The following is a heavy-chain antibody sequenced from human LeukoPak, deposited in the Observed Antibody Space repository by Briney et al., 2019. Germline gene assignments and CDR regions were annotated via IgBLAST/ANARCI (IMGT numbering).Heavy chain of an antibody. V-gene: IGHV3-30*02. J-gene: IGHJ4*02. CDR2: IRYDGSNK. CDR3: AKDAISIFGVVFYFDY. CDR1: GFTFSSYG. D-gene: IGHD3-3*01. Sequence: PGGSLRLSCAASGFTFSSYGMHWVRQAPGKGLEWVAFIRYDGSNKYYADSVKGRFTISRDNSKNTLYLQMNSLRAEDTAVYYCAKDAISIFGVVFYFDYWGQGTLVPVSS.